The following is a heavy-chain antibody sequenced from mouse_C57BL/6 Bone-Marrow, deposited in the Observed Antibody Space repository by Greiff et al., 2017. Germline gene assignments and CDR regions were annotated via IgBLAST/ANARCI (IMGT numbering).Heavy chain of an antibody. CDR3: ARGGWGYAMDY. CDR2: IYPRSGNT. J-gene: IGHJ4*01. Sequence: VKLMESGAELARPGASVKLSCKASGYTFTSYGISWVKQRTGQGLEWIGEIYPRSGNTYYNEKFKGKATLTADKSSSTAYMELRSLTSEDSAVYFCARGGWGYAMDYWGQGTSVTVSS. V-gene: IGHV1-81*01. CDR1: GYTFTSYG. D-gene: IGHD2-3*01.